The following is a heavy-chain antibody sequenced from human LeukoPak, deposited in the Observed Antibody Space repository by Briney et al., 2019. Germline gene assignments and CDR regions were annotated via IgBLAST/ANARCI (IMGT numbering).Heavy chain of an antibody. CDR3: ARDLGGTYYDSSGYPDAFDI. J-gene: IGHJ3*02. CDR1: GFTLSSYE. Sequence: GGSLRLSCAASGFTLSSYEMDWVRQAPGKGLEWVSYISTSGRTIYYADSVKGRFTISRDNAKNSLYLQMNSLRAEDTSVYFCARDLGGTYYDSSGYPDAFDIWGQGTLVTVSS. V-gene: IGHV3-48*03. CDR2: ISTSGRTI. D-gene: IGHD3-22*01.